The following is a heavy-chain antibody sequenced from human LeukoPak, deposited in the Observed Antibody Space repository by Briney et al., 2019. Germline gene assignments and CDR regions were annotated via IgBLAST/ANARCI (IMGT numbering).Heavy chain of an antibody. Sequence: GGSLRLSCAASGLKFSSYSMKWVRQAPGKGLEWVSYISSSSSYIYYADSLKGRFTISRDNSKNTLYLQMNSLRAEDTAVYYCARITMSRFDPWGQGTLVTVS. CDR3: ARITMSRFDP. CDR2: ISSSSSYI. D-gene: IGHD3-10*02. V-gene: IGHV3-21*04. CDR1: GLKFSSYS. J-gene: IGHJ5*02.